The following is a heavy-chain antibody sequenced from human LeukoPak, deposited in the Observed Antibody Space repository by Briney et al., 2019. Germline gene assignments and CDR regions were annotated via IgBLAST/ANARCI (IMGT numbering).Heavy chain of an antibody. CDR3: ARAQTYFRGVMGDAFDI. V-gene: IGHV4-30-4*08. D-gene: IGHD3-10*01. J-gene: IGHJ3*02. CDR1: GGSISSGDYY. CDR2: IYYSGST. Sequence: PSETLSLTCTVSGGSISSGDYYWSWIRQPPGNGLEWIGYIYYSGSTYYNPSLKSRVTISVDTSKNQFSLKLSSVTAADTAVYYCARAQTYFRGVMGDAFDIWGQGTMVTVSS.